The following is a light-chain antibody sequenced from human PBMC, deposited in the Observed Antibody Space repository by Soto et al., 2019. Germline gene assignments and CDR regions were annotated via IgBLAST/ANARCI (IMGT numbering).Light chain of an antibody. CDR2: AAS. V-gene: IGKV1-27*01. CDR3: QKYNSAPRT. CDR1: QGISNY. Sequence: DVQMTQAPSSLSASVGDRVTITCRASQGISNYLAWYQQKPGKVPKLLIYAASILQSGVPSRFSVSGSGTDFTLTISRLPPEDVATYYCQKYNSAPRTFGGGTKVEIK. J-gene: IGKJ4*01.